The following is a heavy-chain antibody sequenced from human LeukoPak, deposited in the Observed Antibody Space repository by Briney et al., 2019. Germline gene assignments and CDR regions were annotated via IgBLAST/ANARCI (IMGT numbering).Heavy chain of an antibody. Sequence: GGSLRLSCAASGFTFSNYGMHWVRQAPGKGLEWVAVISYDDSNKYYADSVKGRFTISRDNSKNTLYLQMNSLRAEDTAVYYCAKIQDYWGQGTLVTVSS. V-gene: IGHV3-30*18. CDR3: AKIQDY. J-gene: IGHJ4*02. CDR1: GFTFSNYG. CDR2: ISYDDSNK.